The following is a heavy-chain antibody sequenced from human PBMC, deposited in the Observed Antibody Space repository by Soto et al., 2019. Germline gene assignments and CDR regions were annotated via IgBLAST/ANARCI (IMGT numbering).Heavy chain of an antibody. Sequence: ESLKISFKGFGYSFTSFWIAWVRQMPGKGLEWMGIIYVDDSETRYSPSFQGQVTISADKSISTAYLQWSSLKASDTAMYYCARGDRGEYWGQGTLVTVSS. CDR3: ARGDRGEY. V-gene: IGHV5-51*01. CDR2: IYVDDSET. J-gene: IGHJ4*02. CDR1: GYSFTSFW. D-gene: IGHD2-21*02.